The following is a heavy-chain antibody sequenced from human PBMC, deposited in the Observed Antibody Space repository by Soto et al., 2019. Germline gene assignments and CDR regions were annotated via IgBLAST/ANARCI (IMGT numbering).Heavy chain of an antibody. CDR2: IYYSGST. J-gene: IGHJ4*02. D-gene: IGHD1-1*01. V-gene: IGHV4-31*11. CDR3: AAVRQHYFDY. Sequence: PSETLSLTCAVSGGSISSGGYYWSWIRQHPGKGLEWIGYIYYSGSTYYNPSLKSRVTISVDTSKNQFSLNLSSVTAADTAVYYCAAVRQHYFDYWGQGTLVTVSS. CDR1: GGSISSGGYY.